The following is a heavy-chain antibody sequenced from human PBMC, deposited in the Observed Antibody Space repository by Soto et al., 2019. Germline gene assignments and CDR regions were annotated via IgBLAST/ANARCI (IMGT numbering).Heavy chain of an antibody. D-gene: IGHD3-22*01. Sequence: ASVKVSCKASGYTFTGYYMHWVRQAPGQWLEWMGWINPNSGGTNYAQKFQGRVTMTRDTSISTAYMELSRLRSDDTAVYYCARGDDSSGYYYATVDYWGQGTLVTVSS. CDR2: INPNSGGT. V-gene: IGHV1-2*02. CDR1: GYTFTGYY. J-gene: IGHJ4*02. CDR3: ARGDDSSGYYYATVDY.